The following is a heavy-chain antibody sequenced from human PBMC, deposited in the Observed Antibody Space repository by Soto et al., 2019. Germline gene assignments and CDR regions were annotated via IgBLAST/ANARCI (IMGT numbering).Heavy chain of an antibody. Sequence: GGSLRLSCAASGFTVGISYMTWVRQIPGKGLEWVSIFYSDGYTYYADSVKGRFTISRDNAKNSLYLQMNSLRDEDTAVYYCASEYYDFWSGYFCYWGQGTLVTVSS. CDR2: FYSDGYT. CDR1: GFTVGISY. V-gene: IGHV3-66*01. D-gene: IGHD3-3*01. CDR3: ASEYYDFWSGYFCY. J-gene: IGHJ4*02.